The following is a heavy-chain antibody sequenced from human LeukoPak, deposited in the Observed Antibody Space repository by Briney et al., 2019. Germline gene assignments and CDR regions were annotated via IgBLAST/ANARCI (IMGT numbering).Heavy chain of an antibody. V-gene: IGHV4-61*02. CDR2: IYSSGST. CDR3: ARQWISDAFDI. CDR1: GGSINSGGSY. Sequence: PSETLSLTCTVSGGSINSGGSYWSWLRQPAGKGLEWIGRIYSSGSTNYNPSLKSRVTISVDTSKNQFSLKLSSVTAADTAVYYCARQWISDAFDIWGQGTMVTVSS. D-gene: IGHD5-12*01. J-gene: IGHJ3*02.